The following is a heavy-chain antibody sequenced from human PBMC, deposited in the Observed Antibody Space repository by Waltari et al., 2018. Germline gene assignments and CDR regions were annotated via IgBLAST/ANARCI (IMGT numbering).Heavy chain of an antibody. CDR2: ISDSGGTT. Sequence: EVQLLESGGGLVPPGGSLRLSCEASGFTFSDYDMSWLRQAPGKGLEWVSAISDSGGTTHYRDSVKGRFTISRDNSKNTLYLQLNSLRADDTAIYDCAKDRDESHYCGSDCYWDYWGQGTLVTVSS. CDR1: GFTFSDYD. D-gene: IGHD2-21*01. CDR3: AKDRDESHYCGSDCYWDY. V-gene: IGHV3-23*01. J-gene: IGHJ4*02.